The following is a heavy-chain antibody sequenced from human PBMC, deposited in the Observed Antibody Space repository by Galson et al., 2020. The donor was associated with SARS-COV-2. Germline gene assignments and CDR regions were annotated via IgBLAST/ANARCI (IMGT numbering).Heavy chain of an antibody. CDR3: ARGPESSGALGVDY. CDR2: IYSGGST. Sequence: GGSLSLSCAASGFTVSSYSMSWVRQAPGKGLEWVSVIYSGGSTYYADSVKGRFTISRHNSKSTLYRQMNSLSAEDTVVYYCARGPESSGALGVDYWGQGTLVTGSS. CDR1: GFTVSSYS. D-gene: IGHD3-22*01. V-gene: IGHV3-53*04. J-gene: IGHJ4*02.